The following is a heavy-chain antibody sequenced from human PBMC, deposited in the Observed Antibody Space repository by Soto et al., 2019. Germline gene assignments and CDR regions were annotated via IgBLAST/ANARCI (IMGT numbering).Heavy chain of an antibody. CDR2: LSRSGGST. V-gene: IGHV3-23*01. Sequence: GGSLRLSCAASGFTFSNYAMSWVRQAPVKGLEWVSALSRSGGSTYYADSVKGRFTISRDNSKNTLYLQMTSLRAEDTAVYYCAKGLGSLDYWGQGTLVTVSS. CDR1: GFTFSNYA. D-gene: IGHD2-15*01. J-gene: IGHJ4*02. CDR3: AKGLGSLDY.